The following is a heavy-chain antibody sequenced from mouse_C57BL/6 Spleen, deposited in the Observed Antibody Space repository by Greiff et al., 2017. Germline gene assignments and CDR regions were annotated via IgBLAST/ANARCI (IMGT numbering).Heavy chain of an antibody. CDR2: IHPNSGST. CDR1: GYTFTSYW. CDR3: ARNYDYPYFDY. J-gene: IGHJ2*01. Sequence: QVQLKQPGAELVKPGASVKLSCKASGYTFTSYWMHWVKQRPGQGLEWIGMIHPNSGSTNYNEKFKSKATLTVDKSSSTAYMQLSSLTSEDSTVYYCARNYDYPYFDYWGQGTTLTVSS. D-gene: IGHD2-4*01. V-gene: IGHV1-64*01.